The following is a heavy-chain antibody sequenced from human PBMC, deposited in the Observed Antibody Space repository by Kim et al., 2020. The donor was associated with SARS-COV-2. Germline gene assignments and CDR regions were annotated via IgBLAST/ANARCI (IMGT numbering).Heavy chain of an antibody. D-gene: IGHD4-17*01. J-gene: IGHJ3*02. CDR3: AKQGRTTGDAFDI. Sequence: SAASVKGRFTISRDNSKNTLYLQMNSLRAEDTAVYYCAKQGRTTGDAFDIWGQGTMVTVSS. V-gene: IGHV3-23*01.